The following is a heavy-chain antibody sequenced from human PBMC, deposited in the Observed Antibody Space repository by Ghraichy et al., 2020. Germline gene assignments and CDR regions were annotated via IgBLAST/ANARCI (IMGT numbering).Heavy chain of an antibody. J-gene: IGHJ4*02. CDR2: IYSGGDT. Sequence: GGSRRLSCAASGFIVDSKYMSWVRQAPGKGLEWVSVIYSGGDTHYADSVKGRFAISRDNSKNMVYLQMNSLRAEDTAVYYCARETSSGYYLGGDYWGQGTRVTVSS. CDR3: ARETSSGYYLGGDY. CDR1: GFIVDSKY. V-gene: IGHV3-66*01. D-gene: IGHD3-22*01.